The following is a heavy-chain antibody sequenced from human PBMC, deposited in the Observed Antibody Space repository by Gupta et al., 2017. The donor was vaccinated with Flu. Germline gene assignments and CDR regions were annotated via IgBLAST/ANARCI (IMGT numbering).Heavy chain of an antibody. CDR1: GFDFTRYA. V-gene: IGHV3-23*01. CDR3: APNWGHIRLDCFDP. CDR2: ITYRSEQT. J-gene: IGHJ5*02. Sequence: EVQLLESGGDLVQPGGSLRLSCAASGFDFTRYALSWVRQAPGKGPGWVAVITYRSEQTSYADPVRGRFTISRDNSKNTMYLQMNSLRVEDTAIYYCAPNWGHIRLDCFDPWGQGTLVTVSS. D-gene: IGHD2-21*01.